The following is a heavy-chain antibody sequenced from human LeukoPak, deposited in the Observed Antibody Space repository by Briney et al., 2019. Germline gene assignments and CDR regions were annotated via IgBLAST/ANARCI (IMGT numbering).Heavy chain of an antibody. CDR1: GYTFTNFY. CDR2: INPSGGST. J-gene: IGHJ4*02. Sequence: ASVKVSCKASGYTFTNFYVHWVRQAPGQGLEWMGMINPSGGSTSYAQSFRGRVTMTRDTSTTTVYMELSSLRSEDTAIYYCARATVRGLSNPFDYWGQGTLVTASS. V-gene: IGHV1-46*01. D-gene: IGHD3-10*01. CDR3: ARATVRGLSNPFDY.